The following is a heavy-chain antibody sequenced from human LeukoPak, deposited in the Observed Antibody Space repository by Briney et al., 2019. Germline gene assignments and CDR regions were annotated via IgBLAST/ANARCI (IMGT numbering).Heavy chain of an antibody. CDR2: ISNSSSYI. D-gene: IGHD6-13*01. CDR1: GFTFSSYS. Sequence: KAGGSPRLSCAASGFTFSSYSMNWVRQAPGKGLEWVSSISNSSSYIYYADSVKGRFTISRDNAKNSLYLQMNSLRAEDTAVYYCARGSSSWYDYWGQGTLVTVSS. J-gene: IGHJ4*02. V-gene: IGHV3-21*01. CDR3: ARGSSSWYDY.